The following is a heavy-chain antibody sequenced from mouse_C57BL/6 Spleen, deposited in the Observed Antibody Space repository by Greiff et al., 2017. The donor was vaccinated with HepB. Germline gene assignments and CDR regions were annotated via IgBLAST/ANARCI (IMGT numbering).Heavy chain of an antibody. D-gene: IGHD2-2*01. Sequence: QVQLQQSGAELVKPGASVKISCKASGYAFSSYWMNWVKQRPGKGLEWIGQIYPGDGDTNYNGKFKGKATLTADKSSSTAYMQLSSLTSEDSAVYFCARDGYDGGGFDYWGQGTTLTVSS. V-gene: IGHV1-80*01. J-gene: IGHJ2*01. CDR1: GYAFSSYW. CDR2: IYPGDGDT. CDR3: ARDGYDGGGFDY.